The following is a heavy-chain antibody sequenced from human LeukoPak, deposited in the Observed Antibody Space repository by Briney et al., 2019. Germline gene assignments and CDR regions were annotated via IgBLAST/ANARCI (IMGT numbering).Heavy chain of an antibody. CDR1: GGSFSGYY. CDR3: ARGYYTVDY. CDR2: INHSGST. D-gene: IGHD2/OR15-2a*01. Sequence: SETLSLTCAVYGGSFSGYYWSWIRQPPGKGLEWIGEINHSGSTNYNPSLKSRVTISVDTSKNQFSLKLSSVTAADTAVYYCARGYYTVDYWGQGTLVTVSS. V-gene: IGHV4-34*01. J-gene: IGHJ4*02.